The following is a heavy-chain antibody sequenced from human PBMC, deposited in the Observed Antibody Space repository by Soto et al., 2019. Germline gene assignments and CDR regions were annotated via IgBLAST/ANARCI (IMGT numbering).Heavy chain of an antibody. D-gene: IGHD3-9*01. Sequence: PSQTLSLTCAISGDSVSSNSAAWNWIRQSPSRGLEWPGRTYYRSKWYNDYAVSVKSRITINPDTSKNQFSLQLNSVTPEDTAVYYCARGLDPYDILTGYYLFRNAFDIWGQGTMVTVS. V-gene: IGHV6-1*01. J-gene: IGHJ3*02. CDR3: ARGLDPYDILTGYYLFRNAFDI. CDR1: GDSVSSNSAA. CDR2: TYYRSKWYN.